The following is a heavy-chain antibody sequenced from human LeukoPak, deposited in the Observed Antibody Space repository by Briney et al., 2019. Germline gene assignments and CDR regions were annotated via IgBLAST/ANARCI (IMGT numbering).Heavy chain of an antibody. CDR1: GFIFSDYA. CDR3: AKSTYGSSWDFDY. J-gene: IGHJ4*02. CDR2: ISGSGGST. D-gene: IGHD6-13*01. Sequence: GVSLRLSCAASGAASGFIFSDYAMNWVRQAPGKGLEWVSAISGSGGSTYYADSVKGRFTISRDNSKNTLYLQMNSLRAEDTAVYYCAKSTYGSSWDFDYWGQGTLVTVSS. V-gene: IGHV3-23*01.